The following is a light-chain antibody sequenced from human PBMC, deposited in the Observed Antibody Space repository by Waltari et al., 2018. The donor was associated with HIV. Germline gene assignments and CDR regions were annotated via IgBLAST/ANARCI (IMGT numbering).Light chain of an antibody. CDR3: QQYYSVPWT. CDR1: QSLLFNANNKNY. V-gene: IGKV4-1*01. Sequence: DIVMTQSPYSLAVSLGERATINCKSSQSLLFNANNKNYLAWYQQKPGQSPTLLFYWAFTREFGVPDRFTGSGSGTDFTLTITSLQSEDVALYYCQQYYSVPWTFGQGTKVEIK. J-gene: IGKJ1*01. CDR2: WAF.